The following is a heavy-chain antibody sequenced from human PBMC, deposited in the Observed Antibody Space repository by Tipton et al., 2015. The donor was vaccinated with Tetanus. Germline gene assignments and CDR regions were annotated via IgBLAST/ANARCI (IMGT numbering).Heavy chain of an antibody. CDR3: ARGSRYYFDS. V-gene: IGHV4-31*11. CDR1: GGSISSGGFY. J-gene: IGHJ4*02. Sequence: TLSLTCAVSGGSISSGGFYWTWIRQHPGKGLEWIGYILYTGSTFTTPSLKSRVTISVDTSKNQFSLKLTSVTAADTAVFYCARGSRYYFDSRGQGTLVTVSS. CDR2: ILYTGST.